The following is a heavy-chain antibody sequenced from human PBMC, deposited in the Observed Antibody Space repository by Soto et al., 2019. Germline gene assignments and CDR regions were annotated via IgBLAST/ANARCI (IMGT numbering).Heavy chain of an antibody. V-gene: IGHV3-15*01. D-gene: IGHD3-22*01. CDR1: GFTFSNAW. J-gene: IGHJ4*02. CDR3: TTMDYYYDSSGYYYHRDY. CDR2: IKSKTDGGTT. Sequence: PGGSLRLSCAGSGFTFSNAWMSWVRQAPGKGLEWVGRIKSKTDGGTTDYAAPVKGRFTISRDDSKNTLCLQMNSLKTEDTAVYYCTTMDYYYDSSGYYYHRDYWGQGALVTVSS.